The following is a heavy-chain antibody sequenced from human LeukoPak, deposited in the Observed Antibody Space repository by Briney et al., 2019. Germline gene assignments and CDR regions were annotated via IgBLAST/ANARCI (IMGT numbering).Heavy chain of an antibody. J-gene: IGHJ4*02. CDR3: ARGRWLQSYYFDY. D-gene: IGHD5-24*01. CDR1: GGSISSYY. V-gene: IGHV4-59*01. CDR2: IYYSGST. Sequence: SETLSLTCTVSGGSISSYYWSWIRQPPGMGLEWIGYIYYSGSTNYNPSLKSRVTISVDTSKNQFSLKLSSVTAADTAVYYCARGRWLQSYYFDYWGQGTLVTVSS.